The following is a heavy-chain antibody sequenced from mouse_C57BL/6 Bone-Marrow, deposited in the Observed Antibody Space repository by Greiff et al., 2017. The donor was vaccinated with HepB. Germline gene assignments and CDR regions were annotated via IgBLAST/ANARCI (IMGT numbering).Heavy chain of an antibody. CDR1: GYTFTDYN. CDR3: ARYYLYAMDY. J-gene: IGHJ4*01. Sequence: EVQLQQSGPELVKPGASVKIPCKASGYTFTDYNMDWVKQSPGKSLEWIGDINPNNGGTIYNQKFKGKATLTVDKSSSTAYMELRSLTSEDTAVYYCARYYLYAMDYWGQGTSVTVSS. CDR2: INPNNGGT. V-gene: IGHV1-18*01. D-gene: IGHD5-5*01.